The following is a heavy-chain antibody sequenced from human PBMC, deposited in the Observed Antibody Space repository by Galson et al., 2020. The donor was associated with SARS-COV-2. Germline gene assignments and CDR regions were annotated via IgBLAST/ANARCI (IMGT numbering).Heavy chain of an antibody. Sequence: TGGSLRLSCSASGFTFSSYAMHWVRQAPGKGLEYVSVISSDGSNTYYADSVKGRFTISRDNSKNTLYLQMSSLRAEDTAVYYCVKDPFCSGSCSTRRDDAFDIWGLVTMVTVSP. V-gene: IGHV3-64D*06. D-gene: IGHD2-15*01. CDR3: VKDPFCSGSCSTRRDDAFDI. CDR2: ISSDGSNT. CDR1: GFTFSSYA. J-gene: IGHJ3*02.